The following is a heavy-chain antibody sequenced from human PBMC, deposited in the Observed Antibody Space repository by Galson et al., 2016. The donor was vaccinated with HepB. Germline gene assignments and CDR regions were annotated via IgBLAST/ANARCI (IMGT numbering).Heavy chain of an antibody. D-gene: IGHD3-10*01. J-gene: IGHJ4*02. CDR1: GYTFTNFG. CDR3: ARHVFPSIPMVREFDY. V-gene: IGHV1-18*01. Sequence: SVKLSCKASGYTFTNFGISWVRQAAGQGLEWLGWISVYSGNTYYAQSLQDRFTMTTDTSTNTAYMELRSLRSDDTAVYYCARHVFPSIPMVREFDYWGQGTLVTVSS. CDR2: ISVYSGNT.